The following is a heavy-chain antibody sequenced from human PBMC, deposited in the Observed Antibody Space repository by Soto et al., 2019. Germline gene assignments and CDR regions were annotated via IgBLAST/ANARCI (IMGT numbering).Heavy chain of an antibody. Sequence: PSETLSLTCAVFGGSISSGGYSWSWIRQPPGKGLEWIGYIYHSGSTYYNPSLKSRVTISVDKSRNQFSLNLRSVTAADTAIYYCARDSGESSTWFLFDHWGQGILVTVSS. V-gene: IGHV4-30-2*01. CDR1: GGSISSGGYS. CDR2: IYHSGST. J-gene: IGHJ4*02. D-gene: IGHD6-13*01. CDR3: ARDSGESSTWFLFDH.